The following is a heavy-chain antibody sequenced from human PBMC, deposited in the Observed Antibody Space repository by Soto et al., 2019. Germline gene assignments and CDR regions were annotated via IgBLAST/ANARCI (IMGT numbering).Heavy chain of an antibody. CDR2: IIPIFGTA. CDR1: GGPFRSYA. CDR3: ARDLTGTVSYYYSMDV. V-gene: IGHV1-69*12. Sequence: QVQLVQSGAEVKKPGSSVKVSCKAAGGPFRSYAISWVRQAPGQGLEWMGGIIPIFGTANYAQQFQGRVTITADESTSTAYIELSSLRSEDTAVYYCARDLTGTVSYYYSMDVWGQATTVTAS. D-gene: IGHD1-20*01. J-gene: IGHJ6*02.